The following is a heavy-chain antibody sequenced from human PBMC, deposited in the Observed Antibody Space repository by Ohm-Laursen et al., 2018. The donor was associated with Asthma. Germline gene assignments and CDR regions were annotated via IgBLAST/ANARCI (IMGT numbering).Heavy chain of an antibody. CDR1: GFTFSSYG. CDR3: ARDLAVDTAMVGDY. Sequence: SLRLSCAASGFTFSSYGMHWVRQAPGKGLEWVAVIWYDGSNEYYADNVKGRFTISRDNSKNTLYLQMNSLRAEDTAVYYCARDLAVDTAMVGDYWGQGTLVTVSS. V-gene: IGHV3-33*01. D-gene: IGHD5-18*01. J-gene: IGHJ4*02. CDR2: IWYDGSNE.